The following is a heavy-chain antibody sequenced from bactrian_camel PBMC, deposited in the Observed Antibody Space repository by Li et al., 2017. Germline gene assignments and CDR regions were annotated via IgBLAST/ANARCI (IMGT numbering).Heavy chain of an antibody. D-gene: IGHD2*01. CDR1: ESTFSRNN. CDR3: AAAASVWFRCPGSYSY. J-gene: IGHJ4*01. CDR2: IDSRSGGA. V-gene: IGHV3S40*01. Sequence: VQLVESGGGSVQAGGSLRLSCSASESTFSRNNMGWLRQAPGKEREGVAVIDSRSGGALYADSVEGRFTISQDKAKNTVYLQMNSLQPEDTAMYYCAAAASVWFRCPGSYSYRGQGTQVTVS.